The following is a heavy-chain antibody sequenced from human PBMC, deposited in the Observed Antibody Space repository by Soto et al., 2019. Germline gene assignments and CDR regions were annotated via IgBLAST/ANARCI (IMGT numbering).Heavy chain of an antibody. CDR2: ISYIGTP. J-gene: IGHJ4*02. CDR3: ARLDDYQPDY. CDR1: GGSASRGRYL. V-gene: IGHV4-61*01. Sequence: PSETLSLPYTVSGGSASRGRYLWSWVRQPPGKGLQNNGYISYIGTPNYNPSLKSRVTISRDTSRNQFSLRLTSVSAADTAVYYCARLDDYQPDYWGQGALVTVSS. D-gene: IGHD5-12*01.